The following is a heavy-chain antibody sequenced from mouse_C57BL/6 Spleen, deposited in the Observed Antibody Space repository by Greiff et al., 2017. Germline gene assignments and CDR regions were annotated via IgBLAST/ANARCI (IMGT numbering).Heavy chain of an antibody. CDR2: IDPEDGET. J-gene: IGHJ4*01. CDR3: AREYGSSDYAMDY. CDR1: GFNIKDYY. Sequence: EVQLQQSGAELVKPGASVKLSCTASGFNIKDYYMHWVKQRTEQGLEWIGRIDPEDGETKYAPKFQGKATITEDTSSNTAYLQRSSLTSEDTAVYYSAREYGSSDYAMDYWGQGTSVTVSS. D-gene: IGHD1-1*01. V-gene: IGHV14-2*01.